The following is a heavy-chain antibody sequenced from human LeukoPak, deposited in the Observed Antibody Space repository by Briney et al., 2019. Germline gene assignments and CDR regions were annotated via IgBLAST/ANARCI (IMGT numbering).Heavy chain of an antibody. CDR1: GFTVSSNY. Sequence: SGGSLRLSCAASGFTVSSNYMSWVRQAPGKGLEWVSVIYSGGSTYYADSVKGRFTISRDNSKNTLYLQMNSLRAEDTAVYYCARGRILWFGEFHDVFDIWGQGTMVTVSS. CDR3: ARGRILWFGEFHDVFDI. CDR2: IYSGGST. D-gene: IGHD3-10*01. V-gene: IGHV3-66*01. J-gene: IGHJ3*02.